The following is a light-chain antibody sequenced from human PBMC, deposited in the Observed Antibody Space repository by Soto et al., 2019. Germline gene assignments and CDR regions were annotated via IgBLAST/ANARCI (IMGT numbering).Light chain of an antibody. V-gene: IGKV1-39*01. CDR2: AAS. CDR1: QSISSY. J-gene: IGKJ1*01. CDR3: QRSYSTSWT. Sequence: DIPMTQSPSSLSASVGDRVTITCRASQSISSYLNWYQQKPGKAPKILIYAASSLQSGVPSRFSGSGSGTDFTLTISSLQPEAFATYYCQRSYSTSWTFGQGNKVELK.